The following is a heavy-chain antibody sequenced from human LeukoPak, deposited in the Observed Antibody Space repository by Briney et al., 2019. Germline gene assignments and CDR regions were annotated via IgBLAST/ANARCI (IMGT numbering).Heavy chain of an antibody. CDR3: ARGYSGSYFLAPLNFDY. V-gene: IGHV4-4*07. Sequence: SETRSLTCTVSGGSISSYYWSWIRQPAGKGREWIGRIYTSGSTNYNPSLKSRVTISVDTSKNQFSLRLSSVTAAYTAVYYCARGYSGSYFLAPLNFDYWGQGTLVTVSS. D-gene: IGHD1-26*01. CDR1: GGSISSYY. J-gene: IGHJ4*02. CDR2: IYTSGST.